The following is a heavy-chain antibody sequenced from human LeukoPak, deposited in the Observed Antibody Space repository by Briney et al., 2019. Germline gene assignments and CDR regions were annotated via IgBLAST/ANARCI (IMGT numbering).Heavy chain of an antibody. Sequence: PGGSLRLSCATSGFYLSHYGMHWVRQAPGKGLEWVAVIWSDGTNTYYGDPVKGRFTISRDNFQRTVYLQTNSLRAEDTAVYYCAKAAQRGIDYSTSLDKWGQGTLVTVSS. J-gene: IGHJ4*02. CDR2: IWSDGTNT. CDR1: GFYLSHYG. D-gene: IGHD4-11*01. CDR3: AKAAQRGIDYSTSLDK. V-gene: IGHV3-33*06.